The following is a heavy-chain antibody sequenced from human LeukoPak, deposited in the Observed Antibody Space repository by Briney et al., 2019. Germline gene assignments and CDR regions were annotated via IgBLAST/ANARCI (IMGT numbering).Heavy chain of an antibody. CDR1: GLTFSSYG. D-gene: IGHD2-2*01. Sequence: GGSLRLSCAASGLTFSSYGIHWVRQAPGKGLEWVAAISYDGSGKYYADSVKGRFTISRDNSKNTLYLQMNSLRAEDTAVYYCAKDQGVVVHGKYHYYGMDVWGQGTTVTVSS. V-gene: IGHV3-30*18. J-gene: IGHJ6*02. CDR2: ISYDGSGK. CDR3: AKDQGVVVHGKYHYYGMDV.